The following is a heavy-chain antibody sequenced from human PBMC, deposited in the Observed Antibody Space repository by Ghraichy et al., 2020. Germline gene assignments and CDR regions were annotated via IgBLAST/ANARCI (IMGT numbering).Heavy chain of an antibody. D-gene: IGHD2-15*01. CDR1: GFTFSSYG. J-gene: IGHJ6*02. CDR2: IWYDGSNK. Sequence: GGSLRLSCAASGFTFSSYGMHWVRQAPGKGLEWVAVIWYDGSNKYYADSVKGRFTISRDNSKNTLYLQMNSLRAEDTAVYYCAKMRYCSGGSCYYYYGMDVWGQATTVTVSS. V-gene: IGHV3-33*06. CDR3: AKMRYCSGGSCYYYYGMDV.